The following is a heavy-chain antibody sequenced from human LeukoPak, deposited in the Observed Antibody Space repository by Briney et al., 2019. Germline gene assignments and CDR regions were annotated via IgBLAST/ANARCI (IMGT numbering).Heavy chain of an antibody. CDR3: ARVYGDYDYFDY. CDR1: GYTFTSYG. Sequence: ASVKVSCKASGYTFTSYGISWVRQAPGQGLEWMGWITAYNVNTNYAQNLQGRVTMTTDTSTSTAYMELRSLRSDDTAVYYCARVYGDYDYFDYWGQGTLVTVSS. CDR2: ITAYNVNT. J-gene: IGHJ4*02. V-gene: IGHV1-18*01. D-gene: IGHD4-17*01.